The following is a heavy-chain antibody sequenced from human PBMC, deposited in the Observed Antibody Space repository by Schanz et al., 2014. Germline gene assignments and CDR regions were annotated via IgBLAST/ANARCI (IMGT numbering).Heavy chain of an antibody. CDR1: GTSITSSTYY. J-gene: IGHJ5*02. D-gene: IGHD2-2*01. CDR3: ARGQDHAKTGDL. V-gene: IGHV4-39*07. Sequence: QLQLRESGPGLVKPSETLSLICSVSGTSITSSTYYWGWIRQPPGKGPEWIGEIFHSGTTNYNPSLSYRVTMSVDASKTQFSLKLPSVTAADTAVYYCARGQDHAKTGDLWGPGTLVTVSS. CDR2: IFHSGTT.